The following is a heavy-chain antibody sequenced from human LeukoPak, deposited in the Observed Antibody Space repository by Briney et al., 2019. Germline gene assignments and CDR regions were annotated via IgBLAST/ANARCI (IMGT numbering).Heavy chain of an antibody. V-gene: IGHV1-69*05. Sequence: ASVKVSCKASGGTFSSYAISWVRQGPGQGLEWMGGIIPIFGTANYAQKFQGRVTITTDESTSTAYMELSSLRSEDTAVYYCAREGSSSSFPYYYYMDVWGKGTTVTVSS. CDR1: GGTFSSYA. D-gene: IGHD6-6*01. CDR2: IIPIFGTA. J-gene: IGHJ6*03. CDR3: AREGSSSSFPYYYYMDV.